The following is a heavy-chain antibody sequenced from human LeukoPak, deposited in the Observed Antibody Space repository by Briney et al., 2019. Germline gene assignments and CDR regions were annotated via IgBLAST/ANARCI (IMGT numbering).Heavy chain of an antibody. CDR1: GGSFSSFN. Sequence: SETLSLTCTVSGGSFSSFNWNWIRQLPGKGLEWIGYIYYSGSTNYNPSLKSRVTISADTSKNQFSLNLRSVTAADTAVYYCPRDRVGSNAFDIWGQGTVVTVSS. J-gene: IGHJ3*02. CDR2: IYYSGST. V-gene: IGHV4-59*01. CDR3: PRDRVGSNAFDI. D-gene: IGHD5-12*01.